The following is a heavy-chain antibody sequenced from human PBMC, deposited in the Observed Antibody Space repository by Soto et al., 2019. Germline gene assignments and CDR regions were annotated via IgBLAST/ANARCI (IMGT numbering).Heavy chain of an antibody. D-gene: IGHD1-26*01. Sequence: SETLSLTCAVSGGSISSSNWWSWVRQPPGKGLEWIGEIYHSGSTNYNPSLKSRVTISVDKSKNQFSLKLSSVTAADTAVYYCARFYSGSYSGYFQHWGQGTLVTVSS. CDR2: IYHSGST. CDR3: ARFYSGSYSGYFQH. CDR1: GGSISSSNW. J-gene: IGHJ1*01. V-gene: IGHV4-4*02.